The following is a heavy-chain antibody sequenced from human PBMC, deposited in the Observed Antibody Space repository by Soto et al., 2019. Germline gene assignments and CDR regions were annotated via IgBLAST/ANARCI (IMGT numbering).Heavy chain of an antibody. CDR2: ITGNGDYA. V-gene: IGHV3-23*01. CDR1: GFTFSIFA. CDR3: SRDPNGDYIGAFDN. D-gene: IGHD4-17*01. Sequence: PGGFLRLSCAASGFTFSIFAMTWVRQAPGKGLEWVASITGNGDYARYTDSVQGRFTISRDNSKNTLYLQMNSLRTEDTALYYCSRDPNGDYIGAFDNWGQGTMVTVSS. J-gene: IGHJ3*02.